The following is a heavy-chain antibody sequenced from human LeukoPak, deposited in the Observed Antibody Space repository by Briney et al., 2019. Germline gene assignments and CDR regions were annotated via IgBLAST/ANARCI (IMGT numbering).Heavy chain of an antibody. J-gene: IGHJ5*02. D-gene: IGHD3-10*01. V-gene: IGHV4-39*01. CDR2: IYYSGST. CDR3: ARPSIAMVRGFDP. CDR1: GGSISSSSYY. Sequence: PSETLSLTCTVSGGSISSSSYYWGWIRQPPGKGLEWIGSIYYSGSTYYNPSLKSRVTTSVDTSKNQFSLKLSSVTAADTAVYYCARPSIAMVRGFDPWGQGTLVTVSS.